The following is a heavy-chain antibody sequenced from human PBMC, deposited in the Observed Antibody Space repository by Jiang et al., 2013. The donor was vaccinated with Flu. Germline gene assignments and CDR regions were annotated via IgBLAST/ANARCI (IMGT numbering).Heavy chain of an antibody. CDR3: AEGGAIFWSGLSYYGMDV. CDR2: INPNSGGT. CDR1: GYTFTGYY. Sequence: GAEVKKPGSSVKVSCKASGYTFTGYYMHWVRQAPGQGLEWMGWINPNSGGTNYAQKFQGRVTMTRDTSISTAYMELSRLRSDDTAVYYCAEGGAIFWSGLSYYGMDVWGQGTTVTVSS. J-gene: IGHJ6*02. V-gene: IGHV1-2*02. D-gene: IGHD3-3*01.